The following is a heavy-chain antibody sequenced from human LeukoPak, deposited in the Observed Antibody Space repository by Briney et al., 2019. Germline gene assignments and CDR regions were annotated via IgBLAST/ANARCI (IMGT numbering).Heavy chain of an antibody. V-gene: IGHV3-21*01. D-gene: IGHD3-10*01. Sequence: GGSLRLSCAASGFIVSSNFMSWVRQAPGKGLEWVSSISSSSSYIYYADSVKGRFTISRDNAKNSLYLQMNSLRAEDTAVYYCAREKGMFGMDVWGQGTTVTVSS. J-gene: IGHJ6*02. CDR3: AREKGMFGMDV. CDR1: GFIVSSNF. CDR2: ISSSSSYI.